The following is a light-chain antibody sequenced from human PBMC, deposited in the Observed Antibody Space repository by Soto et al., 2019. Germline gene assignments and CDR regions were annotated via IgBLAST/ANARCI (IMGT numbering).Light chain of an antibody. V-gene: IGKV3-15*01. J-gene: IGKJ4*01. CDR1: QNVHSD. CDR2: DTY. Sequence: EVVMTQSPDTLSVSPGDGATLSCRASQNVHSDLAWYQQKPGQAPRLVIYDTYTRATDIPVRFTGGGSGTEFTLTISSLKSEDFAVYYCQQYNNWPLTFGGGTKVEIK. CDR3: QQYNNWPLT.